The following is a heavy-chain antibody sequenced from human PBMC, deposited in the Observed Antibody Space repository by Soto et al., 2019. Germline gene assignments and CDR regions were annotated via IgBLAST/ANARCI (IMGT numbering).Heavy chain of an antibody. CDR2: IGTAGDT. J-gene: IGHJ4*02. CDR1: GFTFSDYY. CDR3: ARGSPTPDY. Sequence: GGSLRLSCAASGFTFSDYYMSWIRQAPGKGLEWVSAIGTAGDTYYPGSVKGRFTISRENAKNSLYLQMNSLRAGDTAVYYCARGSPTPDYWGQGTLVTVSS. V-gene: IGHV3-13*04.